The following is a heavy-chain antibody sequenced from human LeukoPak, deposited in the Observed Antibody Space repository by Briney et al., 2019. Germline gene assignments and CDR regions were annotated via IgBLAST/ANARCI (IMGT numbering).Heavy chain of an antibody. D-gene: IGHD3-3*01. J-gene: IGHJ5*02. CDR2: IYHSGST. CDR3: ARDYLYYDLWSGPRSCWFDP. Sequence: PSETLSLTCTVSGYSISSGYYWGWIRPPPGKGLEWIGSIYHSGSTYYNPSLKSRVTISVDTSKNQFSLKLSSVTAADTAVYYCARDYLYYDLWSGPRSCWFDPWGQGTLVTVSS. V-gene: IGHV4-38-2*02. CDR1: GYSISSGYY.